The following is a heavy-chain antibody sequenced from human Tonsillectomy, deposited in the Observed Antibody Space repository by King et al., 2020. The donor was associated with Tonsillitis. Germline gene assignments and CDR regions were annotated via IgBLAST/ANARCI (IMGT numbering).Heavy chain of an antibody. Sequence: VLLVESGGGLVQPGGSLRLSCAASGFTFSNYAMSWVRQAPGKGLEWVSTINIGAGSTSFADSVKGRFTISRDDSKDTLYLQMNSLRADDAAVYYCAKITFGDYMPFDYWGQGTLVTVSS. CDR3: AKITFGDYMPFDY. D-gene: IGHD4-17*01. CDR1: GFTFSNYA. CDR2: INIGAGST. J-gene: IGHJ4*02. V-gene: IGHV3-23*04.